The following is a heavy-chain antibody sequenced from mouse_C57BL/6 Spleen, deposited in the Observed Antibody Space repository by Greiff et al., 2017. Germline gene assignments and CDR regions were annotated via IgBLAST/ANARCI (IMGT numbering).Heavy chain of an antibody. Sequence: HVQLKQSGPELVKPGASVKISCKASGYAFSSSWMNWVKQRPGKGLEWIGRIYPGDGDTNYNGKFKGKATLTADKSSSTAYMQLSSLTSEDSAVYFCARLRGSSLYYFDYWGQGTTLTVSS. CDR1: GYAFSSSW. CDR3: ARLRGSSLYYFDY. CDR2: IYPGDGDT. D-gene: IGHD1-1*01. V-gene: IGHV1-82*01. J-gene: IGHJ2*01.